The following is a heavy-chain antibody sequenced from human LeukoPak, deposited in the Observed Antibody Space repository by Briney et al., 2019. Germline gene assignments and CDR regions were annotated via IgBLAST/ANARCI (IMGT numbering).Heavy chain of an antibody. V-gene: IGHV3-23*01. D-gene: IGHD3-10*01. J-gene: IGHJ4*02. CDR3: ARAGYGSGSYPLDY. CDR2: ISGSASST. CDR1: GFTFSNYA. Sequence: PGGSLRLSCAASGFTFSNYAMSWVRQAPGKGLEWVSAISGSASSTYHADSVKGRFTISRDNAKNSLYLQMNSLRAEDTAVYYCARAGYGSGSYPLDYWGQGTLVTVSS.